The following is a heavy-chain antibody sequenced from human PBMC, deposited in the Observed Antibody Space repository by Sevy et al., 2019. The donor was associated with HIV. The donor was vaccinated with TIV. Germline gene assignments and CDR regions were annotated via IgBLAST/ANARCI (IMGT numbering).Heavy chain of an antibody. CDR1: GFTFSDYC. Sequence: GGSLRLSCAASGFTFSDYCVNWVRQAPGKGLEWVSSISSSSTYIYYADSVKGRFTISRDNAKNSLYLQMNSLRAEDTAVYYCARGPDYYDRSGYYYQWGQGTLVTVSS. D-gene: IGHD3-22*01. CDR3: ARGPDYYDRSGYYYQ. CDR2: ISSSSTYI. V-gene: IGHV3-21*01. J-gene: IGHJ4*02.